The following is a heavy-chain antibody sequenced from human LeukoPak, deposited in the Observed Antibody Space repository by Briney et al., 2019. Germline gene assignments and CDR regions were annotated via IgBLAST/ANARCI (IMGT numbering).Heavy chain of an antibody. Sequence: PGRSLRLSCAASGFTFSSYAMHWVRQAPGKGLEWVAVISYDGSNKYYADSVKGRFTISRDNSKNTLYLQMNSLRAEDTAVYYCAREPLSGDYYDSSGFDYWGQGTLVTVSS. CDR3: AREPLSGDYYDSSGFDY. CDR2: ISYDGSNK. CDR1: GFTFSSYA. V-gene: IGHV3-30-3*01. J-gene: IGHJ4*02. D-gene: IGHD3-22*01.